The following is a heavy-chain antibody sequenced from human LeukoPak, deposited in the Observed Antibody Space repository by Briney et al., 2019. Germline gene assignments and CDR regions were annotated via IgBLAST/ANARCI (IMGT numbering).Heavy chain of an antibody. J-gene: IGHJ4*02. CDR3: ARYLSSGLDF. Sequence: KPSETLSLTCTVSGGSIRSYYWSWIRQPPGKGLEWIGYIYDSGSTSYNPSLKSRVTISVDTSKNQFSLKLSSASAADTAVYYCARYLSSGLDFWGQGTLVTVSS. D-gene: IGHD6-19*01. CDR2: IYDSGST. CDR1: GGSIRSYY. V-gene: IGHV4-59*01.